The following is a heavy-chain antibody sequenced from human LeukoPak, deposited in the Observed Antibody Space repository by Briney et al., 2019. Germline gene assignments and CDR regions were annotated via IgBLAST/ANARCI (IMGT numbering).Heavy chain of an antibody. J-gene: IGHJ4*02. V-gene: IGHV1-69*06. Sequence: ASVKVSCKASGGTFSSYAISWVRQAPGQGLEWMGGIIPIFGTANYAQKFQGRVTITADKSTSTAYMELSSLRSEDTAVYYCARGTRDYSSGWYTKHLYYFDYWGQGTLVTVSS. CDR3: ARGTRDYSSGWYTKHLYYFDY. CDR2: IIPIFGTA. CDR1: GGTFSSYA. D-gene: IGHD6-19*01.